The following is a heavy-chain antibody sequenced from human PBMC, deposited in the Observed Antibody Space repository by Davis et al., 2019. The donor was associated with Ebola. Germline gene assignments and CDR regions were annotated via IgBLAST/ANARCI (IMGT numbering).Heavy chain of an antibody. CDR3: ATDNWGPAL. CDR1: GFTFSDFY. D-gene: IGHD7-27*01. J-gene: IGHJ4*02. V-gene: IGHV3-11*04. CDR2: ISSSGSTI. Sequence: GESLKISCAASGFTFSDFYMNWIRQAPGKGLEWVSYISSSGSTIYYADSVKGRFTISRDNAKKSLYLEMNTLRAEDTAVYYCATDNWGPALWGQGTLLTVSS.